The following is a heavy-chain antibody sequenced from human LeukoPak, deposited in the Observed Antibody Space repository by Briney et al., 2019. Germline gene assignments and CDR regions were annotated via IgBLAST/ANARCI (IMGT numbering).Heavy chain of an antibody. D-gene: IGHD3-3*01. CDR3: AREGPDRFEIFGVVIGNWFDP. Sequence: ASVKVSCKASGYTFTSYGISWVRQAPGQGLEWMGWISAYNGNTNYAQKLQGRVTMTTDTSTSTAYMELRSLRSDDTAVYYCAREGPDRFEIFGVVIGNWFDPWGQGTLVTVSS. CDR1: GYTFTSYG. J-gene: IGHJ5*02. V-gene: IGHV1-18*01. CDR2: ISAYNGNT.